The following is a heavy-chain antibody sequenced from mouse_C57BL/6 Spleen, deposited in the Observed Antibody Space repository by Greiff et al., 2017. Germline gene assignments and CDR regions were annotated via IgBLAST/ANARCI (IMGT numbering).Heavy chain of an antibody. Sequence: DVQLVESGGGLVKPGGSLKLSCAASGFTFSSYAMSWVRQTPEKRLEWVATISDGGSYTYYPDNVKGRFTISRDNAKNNLYLQMSHLKSEDTAMYYCARDQETGYFDYWGQGTTLTVSS. J-gene: IGHJ2*01. CDR2: ISDGGSYT. CDR1: GFTFSSYA. V-gene: IGHV5-4*01. CDR3: ARDQETGYFDY.